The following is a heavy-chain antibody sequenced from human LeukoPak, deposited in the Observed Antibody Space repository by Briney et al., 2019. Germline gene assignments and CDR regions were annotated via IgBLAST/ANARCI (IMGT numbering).Heavy chain of an antibody. CDR1: GGSISSSN. J-gene: IGHJ4*02. Sequence: GTLSLTCAVSGGSISSSNWWSWVRQPPGKGLEWVSYISSSSSTIYYADSVKGRFTISRDNAKNSLYLQMNSLRAEDTAVYYCARGSQYSSGWELDYWGQGTLVTVSS. CDR3: ARGSQYSSGWELDY. V-gene: IGHV3-48*04. CDR2: ISSSSSTI. D-gene: IGHD6-19*01.